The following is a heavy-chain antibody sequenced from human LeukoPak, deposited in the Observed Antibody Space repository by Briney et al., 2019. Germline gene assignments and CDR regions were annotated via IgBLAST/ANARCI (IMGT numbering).Heavy chain of an antibody. CDR2: ISSSGSTI. Sequence: GGSLRLSCAASGFIFSDYEMNWVRQAPGKGLEWISYISSSGSTIYYADSVKGRFTISRDNAKNSLYLQMNSLRAEDTGIYYCARDGFTVTTGVYFDSWGQGTLVTVSS. CDR1: GFIFSDYE. J-gene: IGHJ4*02. D-gene: IGHD4-17*01. V-gene: IGHV3-48*03. CDR3: ARDGFTVTTGVYFDS.